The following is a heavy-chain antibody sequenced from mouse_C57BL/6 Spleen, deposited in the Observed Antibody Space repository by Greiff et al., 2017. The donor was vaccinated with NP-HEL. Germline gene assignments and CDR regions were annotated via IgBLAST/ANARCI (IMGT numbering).Heavy chain of an antibody. Sequence: VQLKESGGDLVKPGGSLKLSCAASGFTFSSYGMSWVRQTPDKRLEWVATISSGGSYTYYPDSVKGRFTISRDNAKNTLYLQMSSLKSEDTAMYYCARHDPSLRAMDYWGQGTSVTVSS. CDR3: ARHDPSLRAMDY. D-gene: IGHD1-2*01. CDR2: ISSGGSYT. V-gene: IGHV5-6*01. CDR1: GFTFSSYG. J-gene: IGHJ4*01.